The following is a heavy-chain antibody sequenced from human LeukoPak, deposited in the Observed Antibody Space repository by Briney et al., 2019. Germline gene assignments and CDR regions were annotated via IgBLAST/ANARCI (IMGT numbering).Heavy chain of an antibody. D-gene: IGHD2-21*02. Sequence: SVKVSCKISGYTFSSHVITWVRQAPGPGLEWMGWISTYNGNTDYPQNLQGRVTMTTDTSTSTAYMELRSLRSDDTAVYYCARGTRLVSDTDFDYWGQGTLVTVSS. J-gene: IGHJ4*02. V-gene: IGHV1-18*01. CDR2: ISTYNGNT. CDR1: GYTFSSHV. CDR3: ARGTRLVSDTDFDY.